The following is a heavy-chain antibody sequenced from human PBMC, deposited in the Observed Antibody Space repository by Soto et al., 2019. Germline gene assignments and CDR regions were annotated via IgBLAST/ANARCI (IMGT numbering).Heavy chain of an antibody. V-gene: IGHV3-30*18. J-gene: IGHJ6*02. CDR3: AKDLRHDFWSGPGHYGMDV. CDR1: GFTFSSYG. D-gene: IGHD3-3*01. Sequence: PGGSLRLSCAASGFTFSSYGMHWVRQAPGKGLEWVAVISYDGSNKYYADSVKGRFTISRDNSKNTLYLQMNSLRAEDTAVYYCAKDLRHDFWSGPGHYGMDVWGQGTTVTVSS. CDR2: ISYDGSNK.